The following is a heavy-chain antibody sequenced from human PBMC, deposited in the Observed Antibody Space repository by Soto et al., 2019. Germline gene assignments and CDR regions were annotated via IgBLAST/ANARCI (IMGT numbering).Heavy chain of an antibody. CDR2: TYYRSKWYN. CDR3: ARGYCSSTSCSGMDV. D-gene: IGHD2-2*01. J-gene: IGHJ6*02. V-gene: IGHV6-1*01. CDR1: GDSVSSNSAA. Sequence: PSQTLSLTCAISGDSVSSNSAAWNWIRQSPSRGLEWLGRTYYRSKWYNDYAVSVKSRITIKPDTSKNQFSLQLNSVTPEDTAVYDCARGYCSSTSCSGMDVGGQGTTVTVSS.